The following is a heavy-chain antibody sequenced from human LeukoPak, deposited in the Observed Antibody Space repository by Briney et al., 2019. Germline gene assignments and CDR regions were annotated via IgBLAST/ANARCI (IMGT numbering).Heavy chain of an antibody. J-gene: IGHJ4*02. CDR3: ARDKDSSGYLDY. Sequence: PGGSLRLSCAASGFTFDDYAMHWVRQAPGKGLEWVSGISWNSGSIGYADSVKGRFTISRDNAKNPLYLQMNSLRAEDTAVYYCARDKDSSGYLDYWGQGTLVTVSS. CDR2: ISWNSGSI. D-gene: IGHD3-22*01. CDR1: GFTFDDYA. V-gene: IGHV3-9*01.